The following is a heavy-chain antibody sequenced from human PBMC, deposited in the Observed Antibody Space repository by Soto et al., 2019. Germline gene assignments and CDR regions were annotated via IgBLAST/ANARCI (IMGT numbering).Heavy chain of an antibody. D-gene: IGHD2-15*01. J-gene: IGHJ4*02. V-gene: IGHV3-11*06. Sequence: QIQLVASGGGLVKPGGSLRLSCEASGFTFNDFYMSWIRQAPGKGLEWPSYISLNSNYREYADSVKGRHTISRDNAKNSLSLQMNSLRVEDTAVYYCVRGGGGGQFDSWGQGTLVSVSS. CDR3: VRGGGGGQFDS. CDR2: ISLNSNYR. CDR1: GFTFNDFY.